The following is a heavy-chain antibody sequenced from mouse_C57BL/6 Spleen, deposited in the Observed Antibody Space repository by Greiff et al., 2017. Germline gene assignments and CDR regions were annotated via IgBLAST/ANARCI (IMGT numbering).Heavy chain of an antibody. CDR2: INPSNGGT. CDR3: AVYYGNRPWFAY. Sequence: QVQLQQPGTELAKPGASVKLSCKASGYTFTSYWMHWVKQRPGQGLEWIGNINPSNGGTNYNEKFKSKATLTVAKSSSTAYMQLSSLTSEDSAVYYCAVYYGNRPWFAYWGQGTLVTVSA. J-gene: IGHJ3*01. V-gene: IGHV1-53*01. CDR1: GYTFTSYW. D-gene: IGHD2-1*01.